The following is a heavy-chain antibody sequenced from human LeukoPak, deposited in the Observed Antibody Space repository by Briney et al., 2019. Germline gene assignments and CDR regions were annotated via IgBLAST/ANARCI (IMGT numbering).Heavy chain of an antibody. D-gene: IGHD3-22*01. CDR3: AREYYYDSSGYYFLFDP. Sequence: SETLSLTCTVSGGSINSDSYYWSWIRQPPGKGLEWIGYIYYSGSTYYNPSLKSRVTISVDTSKNQFSLKLSSVTAADTAVYYCAREYYYDSSGYYFLFDPWGQGTLVTVSS. V-gene: IGHV4-30-4*08. J-gene: IGHJ5*02. CDR1: GGSINSDSYY. CDR2: IYYSGST.